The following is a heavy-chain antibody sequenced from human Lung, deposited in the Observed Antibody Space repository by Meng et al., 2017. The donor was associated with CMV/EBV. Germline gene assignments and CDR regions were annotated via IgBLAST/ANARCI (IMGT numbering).Heavy chain of an antibody. Sequence: SXPXLVXPTQTLTLTCTFSGFSLSTSGMRVSWIRQPPGKALEWLARIDWDDDKFYSTSLKTRLTISKDTSKNQVVLTMTNMDPVDTATYYCARIVGGSYYGDWGQGXLVTVSS. D-gene: IGHD1-26*01. CDR1: GFSLSTSGMR. CDR2: IDWDDDK. V-gene: IGHV2-70D*14. J-gene: IGHJ4*02. CDR3: ARIVGGSYYGD.